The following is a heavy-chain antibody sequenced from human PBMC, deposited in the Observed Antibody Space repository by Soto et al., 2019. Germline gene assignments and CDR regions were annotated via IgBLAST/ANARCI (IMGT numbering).Heavy chain of an antibody. D-gene: IGHD2-21*02. V-gene: IGHV1-69*13. Sequence: SVKVSCKASGGTFSSYAISWVRQAPGQGLEWMGGVIPIFGTANYAQKFQGRVTITADESTSTAYMELSSLRSEDTAVYYCARGDLAYCGGDCSPEYYFDYWGQGTLVTSPQ. CDR1: GGTFSSYA. CDR2: VIPIFGTA. J-gene: IGHJ4*02. CDR3: ARGDLAYCGGDCSPEYYFDY.